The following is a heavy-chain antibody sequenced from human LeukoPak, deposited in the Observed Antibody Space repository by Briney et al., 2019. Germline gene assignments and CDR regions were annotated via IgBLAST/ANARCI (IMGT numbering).Heavy chain of an antibody. CDR3: TRDPYYMDV. CDR1: GFTFGDYA. J-gene: IGHJ6*03. CDR2: IRSKAYGGTT. Sequence: GGSLRLSCAGSGFTFGDYAMSWVRQAPGKGLEWVSFIRSKAYGGTTEYAASLKGRFTISRDDSRSIAYLQMNSLKTEDTAVYYCTRDPYYMDVWGKGTTVTVSS. V-gene: IGHV3-49*04.